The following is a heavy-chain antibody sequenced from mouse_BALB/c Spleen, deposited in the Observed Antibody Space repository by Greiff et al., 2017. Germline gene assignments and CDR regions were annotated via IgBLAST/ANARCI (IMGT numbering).Heavy chain of an antibody. CDR3: ARWVRRDAMDY. CDR2: FYPGSGSI. D-gene: IGHD2-14*01. J-gene: IGHJ4*01. CDR1: GYTFTEYI. Sequence: QVQLQQSGAELVKPGASVKLSCKASGYTFTEYIIHWVKQRSGQGLEWIGWFYPGSGSIKYNEKFKDKATLTADKSSSTAHMELRSLTSEDSAVYYCARWVRRDAMDYWGQGTSVTVSS. V-gene: IGHV1-62-2*01.